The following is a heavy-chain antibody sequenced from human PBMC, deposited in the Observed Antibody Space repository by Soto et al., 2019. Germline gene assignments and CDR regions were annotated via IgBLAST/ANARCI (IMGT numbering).Heavy chain of an antibody. Sequence: GGSLRLSCAASGFTINNTWMSWVRQAPGKGLEWVGRIKSKTDGGTTDYAAPVKGRFTISRDDSKNTLYLQMNSLKTEDTAVYYCSLLLYCSSTSCYSGGQGTLVTVSS. V-gene: IGHV3-15*01. D-gene: IGHD2-2*01. CDR3: SLLLYCSSTSCYS. J-gene: IGHJ4*02. CDR2: IKSKTDGGTT. CDR1: GFTINNTW.